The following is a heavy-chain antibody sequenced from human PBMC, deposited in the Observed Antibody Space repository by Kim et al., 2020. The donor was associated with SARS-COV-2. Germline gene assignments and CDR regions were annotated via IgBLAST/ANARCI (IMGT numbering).Heavy chain of an antibody. CDR3: VRDVSTYGTSFDP. V-gene: IGHV3-74*01. J-gene: IGHJ5*02. Sequence: ADSVKGRFTVSRDNAKNTLFLQMKSLRVEDTAVYYCVRDVSTYGTSFDPWGQGTLVTVSS. D-gene: IGHD4-17*01.